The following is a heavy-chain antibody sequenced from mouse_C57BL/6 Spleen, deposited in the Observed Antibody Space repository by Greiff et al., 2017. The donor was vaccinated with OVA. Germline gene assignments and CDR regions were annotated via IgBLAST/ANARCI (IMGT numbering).Heavy chain of an antibody. CDR3: ARDYYGSRGYFDV. V-gene: IGHV5-16*01. Sequence: DVKLVESEGGLVQPGSSMKLSCTASGFTFSDYYMAWVRQVPEKGLEWVANINYDGSSTYYLDSLKSRFIISRDNAKNILYLQMSSLKSEDTATYYCARDYYGSRGYFDVWGTGTTVTVSS. J-gene: IGHJ1*03. CDR2: INYDGSST. CDR1: GFTFSDYY. D-gene: IGHD1-1*01.